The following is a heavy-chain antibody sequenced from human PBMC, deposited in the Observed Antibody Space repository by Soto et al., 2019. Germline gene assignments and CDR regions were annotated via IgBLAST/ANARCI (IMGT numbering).Heavy chain of an antibody. CDR1: GFTFSSYW. J-gene: IGHJ3*02. CDR2: IKKDGSEK. D-gene: IGHD1-26*01. CDR3: ARSGAHDAFHI. V-gene: IGHV3-7*03. Sequence: GGSLRLSCEASGFTFSSYWMSWVRQGLGKGLEWVANIKKDGSEKYYVDSVKGRFTISRDNAKNSLYLQMNSLRAEATAVYYCARSGAHDAFHIWGEGTIVAV.